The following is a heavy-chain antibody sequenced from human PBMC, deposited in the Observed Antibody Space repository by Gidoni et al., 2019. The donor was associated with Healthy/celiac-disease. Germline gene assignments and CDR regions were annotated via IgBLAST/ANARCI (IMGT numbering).Heavy chain of an antibody. V-gene: IGHV3-21*01. CDR3: ARDWAYDFWSGLKVNYYYYGMDV. CDR2: ISSSSSYI. D-gene: IGHD3-3*01. J-gene: IGHJ6*02. Sequence: EVQLVESGGGLVKPGGSLRLSCAASGFTFSSYSMNWVRQAPRKGLEWVSSISSSSSYIYYADSVKGRFTISRDNAKNSLYLQMNSLRAEDTAVYYCARDWAYDFWSGLKVNYYYYGMDVWGQGTTVTVSS. CDR1: GFTFSSYS.